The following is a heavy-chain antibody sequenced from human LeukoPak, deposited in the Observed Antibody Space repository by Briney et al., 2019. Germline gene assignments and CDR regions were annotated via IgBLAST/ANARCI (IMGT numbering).Heavy chain of an antibody. CDR2: IYYSGST. CDR1: GGSISSYY. Sequence: SETLSLTCTVSGGSISSYYWSWIRQPPGKGLEWIGYIYYSGSTNCNPSLKSRVTISVDTSKNQSSLKLSSVTAADTAVYYCARGGNGYDKYYYYGMDVWGQGTTVTVSS. CDR3: ARGGNGYDKYYYYGMDV. D-gene: IGHD5-12*01. J-gene: IGHJ6*02. V-gene: IGHV4-59*01.